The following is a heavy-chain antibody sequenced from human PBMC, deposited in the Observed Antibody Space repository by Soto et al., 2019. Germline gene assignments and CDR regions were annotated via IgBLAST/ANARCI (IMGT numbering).Heavy chain of an antibody. J-gene: IGHJ4*02. Sequence: QVQRQESGPGLVKPSETLSLTCSVSDGSVNTGNYYWSWIRQPPGKGLEGIGHIYYIGTTNYNPSLKRRVTISVDTSKNQFSLKVTSVTAADTAVYFCAREEKQLSRYGGDFDYWGQGILVTVSS. CDR2: IYYIGTT. D-gene: IGHD3-16*01. CDR3: AREEKQLSRYGGDFDY. V-gene: IGHV4-61*01. CDR1: DGSVNTGNYY.